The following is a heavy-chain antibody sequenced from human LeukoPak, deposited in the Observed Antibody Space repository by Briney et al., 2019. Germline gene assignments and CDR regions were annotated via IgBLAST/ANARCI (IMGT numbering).Heavy chain of an antibody. J-gene: IGHJ5*02. Sequence: PSETLSLTCTVSGYSISSGYYWGWIRQPPGKGLEWIGSIYHSGNTYYNPSLKSRVTISVDTSKNQFSLKLSSVTAADTAVYYCARGGITMVRATQITNWFDPWGQGTLVTVSS. V-gene: IGHV4-38-2*02. CDR3: ARGGITMVRATQITNWFDP. CDR1: GYSISSGYY. D-gene: IGHD3-10*01. CDR2: IYHSGNT.